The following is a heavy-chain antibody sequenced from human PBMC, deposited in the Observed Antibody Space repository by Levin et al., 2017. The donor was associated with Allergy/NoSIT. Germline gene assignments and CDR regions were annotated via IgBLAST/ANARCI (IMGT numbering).Heavy chain of an antibody. CDR2: ISSSSSYI. V-gene: IGHV3-21*01. D-gene: IGHD1-26*01. J-gene: IGHJ4*02. CDR1: GFTFSSYS. Sequence: GGSLRLSCAASGFTFSSYSMNWVRQAPGKGLEWVSSISSSSSYIYYADSVKGRFTISRDNAKNSLYLQMNSLRAEDTAVYYCARDSGSDYFDYWGQGTLVTVSS. CDR3: ARDSGSDYFDY.